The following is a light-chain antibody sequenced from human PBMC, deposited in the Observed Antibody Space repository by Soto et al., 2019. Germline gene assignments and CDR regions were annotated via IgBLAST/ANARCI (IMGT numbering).Light chain of an antibody. Sequence: ALTQPPSASGSPGQSVTISCTGTTSDVGGYDYVAWYQQNPGKAPKLIIYDISKRPSGVPDRFSGSKSGNTASLTVSGLQAEDEADYYCSAYAGSNNVVFGGGTKLTVL. V-gene: IGLV2-8*01. CDR2: DIS. CDR3: SAYAGSNNVV. J-gene: IGLJ2*01. CDR1: TSDVGGYDY.